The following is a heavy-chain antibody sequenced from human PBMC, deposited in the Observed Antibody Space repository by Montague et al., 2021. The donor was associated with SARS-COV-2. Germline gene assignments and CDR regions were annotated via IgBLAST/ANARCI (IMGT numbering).Heavy chain of an antibody. D-gene: IGHD5-24*01. J-gene: IGHJ6*02. CDR3: ARRGYSYYYYGMDV. Sequence: SETLSLTYAVYGGSFSGYYWSWIRQPPGKGLEWIGEINHSGSTNYNPSLKSRVTISVDTSKNQSSLKLSSVTAADTAVYYCARRGYSYYYYGMDVWGQGTTVTVSS. CDR1: GGSFSGYY. V-gene: IGHV4-34*01. CDR2: INHSGST.